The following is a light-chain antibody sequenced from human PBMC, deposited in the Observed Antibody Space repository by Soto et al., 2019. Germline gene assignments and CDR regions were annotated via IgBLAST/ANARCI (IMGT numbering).Light chain of an antibody. CDR3: QKYDRAPRT. Sequence: DIQMTQSPSSVSASVGDRVTITCRASQDINNYLAWYQQRPGRVPQLLIYAASTLQSGVPSRFSGSGSGTDFALTISSLQPEDVATYFCQKYDRAPRTFGQGTKV. V-gene: IGKV1-27*01. CDR2: AAS. J-gene: IGKJ1*01. CDR1: QDINNY.